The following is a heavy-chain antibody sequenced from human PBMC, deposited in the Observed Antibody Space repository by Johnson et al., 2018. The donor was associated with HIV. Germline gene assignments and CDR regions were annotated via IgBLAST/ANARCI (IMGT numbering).Heavy chain of an antibody. D-gene: IGHD3-16*01. CDR2: ISGGST. J-gene: IGHJ3*02. CDR3: ARGLGLQQIDI. Sequence: VQLVESGGGVVRPGGSLRLSCAASGFTVSSNEMSWVRQAPGKGLEWVSSISGGSTYYADSRKGRFTIPRDNSKNTMYLQMNRLRADDTAVYYCARGLGLQQIDIWGQGTMVTVSS. V-gene: IGHV3-38-3*01. CDR1: GFTVSSNE.